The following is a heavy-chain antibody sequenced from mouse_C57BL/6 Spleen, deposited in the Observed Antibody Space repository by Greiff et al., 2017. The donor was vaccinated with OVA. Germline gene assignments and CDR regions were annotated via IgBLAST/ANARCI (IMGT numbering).Heavy chain of an antibody. J-gene: IGHJ2*01. CDR1: GYTFTSYW. CDR2: IYPGNSET. D-gene: IGHD3-3*01. Sequence: VQLQQSGTVLARPGDSVKMSCTTSGYTFTSYWMHWVHQRPGQGLEWIGAIYPGNSETSYTEKFNSKTKLNAITSASTAYMEHSSLTNEDSAVYYCTVGGDYDYWGQGTTLTVSS. V-gene: IGHV1-5*01. CDR3: TVGGDYDY.